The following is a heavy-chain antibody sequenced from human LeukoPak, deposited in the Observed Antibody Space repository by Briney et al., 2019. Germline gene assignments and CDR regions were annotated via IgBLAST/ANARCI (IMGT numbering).Heavy chain of an antibody. V-gene: IGHV4-39*01. J-gene: IGHJ4*02. CDR2: IYYSGST. CDR1: GGSISSYY. Sequence: SETLSLTCTVSGGSISSYYWGWIRQPPGKGLEWIGSIYYSGSTYYNPSLKSRVTISVDTSKNQFSLKLCPVTAADTAVYYCARRGIAAAGTSHFDYWGQGTLVTVSS. CDR3: ARRGIAAAGTSHFDY. D-gene: IGHD6-13*01.